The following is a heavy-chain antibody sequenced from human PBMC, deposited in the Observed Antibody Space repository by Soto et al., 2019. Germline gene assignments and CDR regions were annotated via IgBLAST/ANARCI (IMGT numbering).Heavy chain of an antibody. D-gene: IGHD6-25*01. J-gene: IGHJ4*02. CDR1: GFTFSDYW. Sequence: VQLVESGGGLVQPGGSLRLSCAASGFTFSDYWMYWVRQAPGKGLVWVSRIYADGSGTSYADSVKGRFAISRDNPENTLYLQMNSLRDEDTAVYYCFSSAAIGYWGQGTLVTVSS. CDR3: FSSAAIGY. CDR2: IYADGSGT. V-gene: IGHV3-74*01.